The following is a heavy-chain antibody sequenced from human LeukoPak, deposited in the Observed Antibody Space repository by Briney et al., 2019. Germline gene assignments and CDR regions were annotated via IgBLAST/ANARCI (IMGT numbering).Heavy chain of an antibody. Sequence: PSETLSLTCTVSGGSISSYYWSWIRQPPGKGLEWIGYIYYSGSTNYNPSLKSRVTISVDTSKNQFSLKLSSVTAADTAVYYCARLVYSSGWTRLYYFDYWGQGTLVTVSS. CDR3: ARLVYSSGWTRLYYFDY. J-gene: IGHJ4*02. CDR1: GGSISSYY. CDR2: IYYSGST. D-gene: IGHD6-19*01. V-gene: IGHV4-59*01.